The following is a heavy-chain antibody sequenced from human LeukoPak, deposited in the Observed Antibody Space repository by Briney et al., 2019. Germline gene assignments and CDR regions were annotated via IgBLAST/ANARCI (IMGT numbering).Heavy chain of an antibody. CDR3: ARDSDSSGWYPYYFDY. J-gene: IGHJ4*02. D-gene: IGHD6-19*01. CDR1: GYTLTELS. V-gene: IGHV1-24*01. CDR2: FDPEDGET. Sequence: ASVKVSCKVSGYTLTELSMHWVRQAPGKGLEWMGGFDPEDGETIYAQKFQGRVTMAEDTSTDTAYMELSSLRSEDTAVYYCARDSDSSGWYPYYFDYWGQGTLVTVSS.